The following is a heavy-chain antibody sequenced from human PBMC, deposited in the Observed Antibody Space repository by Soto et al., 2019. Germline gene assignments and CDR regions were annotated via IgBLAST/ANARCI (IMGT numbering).Heavy chain of an antibody. CDR3: ARVSDGYDYYYYYGMDV. CDR1: GFTFSSYS. CDR2: ISSSSSYI. D-gene: IGHD5-12*01. Sequence: EVQLVESGGGLVKPGGSLRLSCAASGFTFSSYSMNWVRQAPGKGLEWVSSISSSSSYIYYADSMKGRFTISRDNAKNSLYLQMNSLRAEDTAVYYCARVSDGYDYYYYYGMDVWGQGTTVTVSS. V-gene: IGHV3-21*01. J-gene: IGHJ6*02.